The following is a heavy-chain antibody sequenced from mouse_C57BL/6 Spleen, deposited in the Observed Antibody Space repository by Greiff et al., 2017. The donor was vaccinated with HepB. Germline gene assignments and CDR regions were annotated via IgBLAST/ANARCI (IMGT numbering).Heavy chain of an antibody. V-gene: IGHV1-69*01. CDR3: ARGDDEVDD. CDR2: IDPSDSYT. Sequence: QVQLQQPGAELVMPGASVKLSCKASGYTFTSYWMHWVKQRPGQGLEWIGEIDPSDSYTNYNQKFKGKSTLTVDKSSSTAYMQLSSLTSEDSAVYYCARGDDEVDDGGQGTTLTVSS. J-gene: IGHJ2*01. CDR1: GYTFTSYW. D-gene: IGHD2-12*01.